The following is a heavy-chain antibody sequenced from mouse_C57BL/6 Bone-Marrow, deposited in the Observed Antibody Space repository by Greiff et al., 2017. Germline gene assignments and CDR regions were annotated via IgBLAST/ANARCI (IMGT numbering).Heavy chain of an antibody. D-gene: IGHD4-1*01. Sequence: EVKVVESGGGLVKPGGSLKLSCAASGFTFSDYGMHWVRQAPEKGLEWVAYISSGSSTIYYADTVKGRFTISRDNAKNTLFLQMTSLRSEDTAMYYCANTGRGYYFDYWGQGTTLTVSS. CDR3: ANTGRGYYFDY. CDR1: GFTFSDYG. J-gene: IGHJ2*01. V-gene: IGHV5-17*01. CDR2: ISSGSSTI.